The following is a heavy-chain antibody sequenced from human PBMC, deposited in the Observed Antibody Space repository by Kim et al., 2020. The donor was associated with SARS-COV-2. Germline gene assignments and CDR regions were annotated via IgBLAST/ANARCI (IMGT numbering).Heavy chain of an antibody. Sequence: SVKVSCKASGGTFSSYAISWVRQAPGQGLEWMGGIIPIFGTAHYAQKFQGRVTITADESTSTAYMELSSLRSDDMAVYYCARAGWYHDSSGYYPLRSFDIWGQGTMVTVSS. V-gene: IGHV1-69*13. J-gene: IGHJ3*02. D-gene: IGHD3-22*01. CDR1: GGTFSSYA. CDR3: ARAGWYHDSSGYYPLRSFDI. CDR2: IIPIFGTA.